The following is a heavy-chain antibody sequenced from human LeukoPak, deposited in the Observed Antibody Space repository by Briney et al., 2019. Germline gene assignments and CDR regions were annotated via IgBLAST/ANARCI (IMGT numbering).Heavy chain of an antibody. CDR2: VNLQGST. J-gene: IGHJ4*02. CDR3: AREGGPYRPLDY. Sequence: SGTLSLTCGVDGGSITITNYWTWVRQPPGKGLEWIGEVNLQGSTNYNPSLMGRVAISVDTSENHISLQLTSVTAADTAVYYCAREGGPYRPLDYSGQGTLVTVSS. CDR1: GGSITITNY. V-gene: IGHV4-4*02.